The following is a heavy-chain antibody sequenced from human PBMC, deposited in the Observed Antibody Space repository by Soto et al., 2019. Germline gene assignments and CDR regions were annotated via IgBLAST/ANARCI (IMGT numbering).Heavy chain of an antibody. V-gene: IGHV4-39*01. CDR1: GGSISSSSYY. CDR3: VGRGYSYGRDYYFDY. J-gene: IGHJ4*02. Sequence: QLQLQESGPGLVKPSETLSLTCTVSGGSISSSSYYWGWIRQPPGKGLEWIGSIYYSGSTYYNPSLKSRVTISVDTSKNQFSLKLSSVTAADTAVYYCVGRGYSYGRDYYFDYWGQGTLVTVSS. D-gene: IGHD5-18*01. CDR2: IYYSGST.